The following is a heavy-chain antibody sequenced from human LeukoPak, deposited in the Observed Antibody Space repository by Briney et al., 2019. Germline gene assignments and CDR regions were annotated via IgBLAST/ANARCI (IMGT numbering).Heavy chain of an antibody. CDR2: IDPSDDST. J-gene: IGHJ4*02. CDR3: ARVSDDFWSGYLDY. D-gene: IGHD3-3*01. CDR1: GYTFNSSY. V-gene: IGHV1-46*02. Sequence: ASVKVSCKASGYTFNSSYMHWVRQAPGQWLEWMGIIDPSDDSTRYAQKFQGRVTMTKDTSTNTVYMHLSSLSSDDTAVYYCARVSDDFWSGYLDYWGQGTLVTVSS.